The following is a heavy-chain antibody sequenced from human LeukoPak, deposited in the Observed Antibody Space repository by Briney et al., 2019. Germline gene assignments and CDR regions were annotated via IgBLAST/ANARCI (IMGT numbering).Heavy chain of an antibody. D-gene: IGHD6-6*01. CDR1: GYSISSSNW. Sequence: SETLSLTCAVSGYSISSSNWWGWIRQPPGKGLEWIGYIYYSGSTNYNPSLKSRVTISVDTSKNQFSLKLSSVTAADTAVYYCARAAYSSSYAAGYWGQGTLVTVSS. J-gene: IGHJ4*02. CDR3: ARAAYSSSYAAGY. V-gene: IGHV4-28*03. CDR2: IYYSGST.